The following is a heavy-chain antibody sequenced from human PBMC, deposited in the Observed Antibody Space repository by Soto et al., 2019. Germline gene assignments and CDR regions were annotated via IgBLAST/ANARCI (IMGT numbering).Heavy chain of an antibody. CDR3: ARYQPYGGNLYYFDY. D-gene: IGHD4-17*01. Sequence: QVQLVQSGAEVKKPGASVKVSCKASGYTFTSYGISWVRQAPGQGLEWMGWISAYNGNTNYAQKLQGRVTITTDTTXXTAYMELRSLRTDDTAVYYCARYQPYGGNLYYFDYWGQGTLVTVSS. V-gene: IGHV1-18*01. CDR1: GYTFTSYG. J-gene: IGHJ4*02. CDR2: ISAYNGNT.